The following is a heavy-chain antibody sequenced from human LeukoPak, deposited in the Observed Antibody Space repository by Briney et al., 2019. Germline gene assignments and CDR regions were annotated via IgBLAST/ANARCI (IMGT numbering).Heavy chain of an antibody. V-gene: IGHV1-18*01. J-gene: IGHJ4*02. CDR3: ARALGGYDSSGYYV. CDR2: ISAYNGNT. CDR1: GYTFTSYG. D-gene: IGHD3-22*01. Sequence: ASVKVSCKASGYTFTSYGISWVRQAPGQGLEWMGWISAYNGNTNYAQKLQGRVTMTTDTSTSTAYMELRSLRSDDPAVYYCARALGGYDSSGYYVWGQGTLVTVSS.